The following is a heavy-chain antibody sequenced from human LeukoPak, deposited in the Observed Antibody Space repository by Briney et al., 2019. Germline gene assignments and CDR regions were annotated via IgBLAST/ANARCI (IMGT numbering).Heavy chain of an antibody. D-gene: IGHD3-22*01. CDR2: INHSGST. Sequence: SETLSLTCAVYGGSFSGYYWSWIRQPPGKGLEWIGEINHSGSTNYNPSLKSRVTISVDTSKNQFSLKLSSVTAADTAVYYCAREYYYDSSVDYWGQGTLVTVSS. CDR1: GGSFSGYY. J-gene: IGHJ4*02. CDR3: AREYYYDSSVDY. V-gene: IGHV4-34*01.